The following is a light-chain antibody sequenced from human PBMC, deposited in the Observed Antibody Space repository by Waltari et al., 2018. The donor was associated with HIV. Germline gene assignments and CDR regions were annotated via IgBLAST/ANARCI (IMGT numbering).Light chain of an antibody. CDR2: WAS. J-gene: IGKJ1*01. V-gene: IGKV4-1*01. CDR3: QQYYSTPPT. Sequence: DIVMTKSQDTQVVYMGERDTINCKYSQSVLYSSNNKNYLAWYQQKPGQPPKLLIYWASTRESGVPDRFSGSGSGTDFTLTISSLQAEDVAVYYCQQYYSTPPTFGQGTKVEIK. CDR1: QSVLYSSNNKNY.